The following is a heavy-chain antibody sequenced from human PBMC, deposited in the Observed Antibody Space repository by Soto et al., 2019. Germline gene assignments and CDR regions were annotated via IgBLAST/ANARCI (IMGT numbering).Heavy chain of an antibody. Sequence: EVQLVESGGGLVEPGGSLRLSCVASGFTFTNAWMSWVRQAPGKGLECVGRIKSKADGGTTDYAAPVSGRFTISRDDSRNTLYLQMNSLKTEDTAVYYCTKDPWGNSGFDYWGQGTLVTVSS. D-gene: IGHD6-19*01. J-gene: IGHJ4*01. CDR3: TKDPWGNSGFDY. CDR1: GFTFTNAW. CDR2: IKSKADGGTT. V-gene: IGHV3-15*01.